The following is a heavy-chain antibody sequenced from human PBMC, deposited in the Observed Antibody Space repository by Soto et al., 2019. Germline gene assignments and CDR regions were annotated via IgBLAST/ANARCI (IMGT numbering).Heavy chain of an antibody. V-gene: IGHV3-66*01. J-gene: IGHJ6*02. Sequence: PGGSLRLSCAASGFTVSSNYMSWVRQAPGKGLEWVSVIYSDGSTYYADSVKGRFTISRDNSKNTLYPQMNSLRAEDTAVYYCARELPSYGMDVWGQGTTVTVSS. CDR2: IYSDGST. CDR1: GFTVSSNY. CDR3: ARELPSYGMDV.